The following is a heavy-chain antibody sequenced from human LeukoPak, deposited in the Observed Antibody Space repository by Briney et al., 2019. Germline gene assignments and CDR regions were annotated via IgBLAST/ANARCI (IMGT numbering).Heavy chain of an antibody. J-gene: IGHJ4*02. V-gene: IGHV3-48*01. CDR3: AKDRRYGSGTLDY. Sequence: GGSLRLSCAASGFTFSSYSMNWVRQAPGKGLEWVSYISSSSSTIFYADSVKGRFTISRDNAKNSLYLQMNSLRAEDTAVYYCAKDRRYGSGTLDYWGQGTLVTVSS. CDR2: ISSSSSTI. CDR1: GFTFSSYS. D-gene: IGHD3-10*01.